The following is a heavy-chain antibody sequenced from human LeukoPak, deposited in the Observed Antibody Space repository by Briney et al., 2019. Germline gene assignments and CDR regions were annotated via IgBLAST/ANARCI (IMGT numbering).Heavy chain of an antibody. CDR2: IYYTGKI. CDR1: GGSINSHY. J-gene: IGHJ4*02. V-gene: IGHV4-59*08. CDR3: VRRDTGWNYFYF. D-gene: IGHD6-19*01. Sequence: SETLSLTCAVSGGSINSHYWGWIRQPPGKGLQWIGDIYYTGKINYNPSLKSRVTITLDTSKDHLSLNLTSVLAADTAIYYCVRRDTGWNYFYFWGQGILVTVSS.